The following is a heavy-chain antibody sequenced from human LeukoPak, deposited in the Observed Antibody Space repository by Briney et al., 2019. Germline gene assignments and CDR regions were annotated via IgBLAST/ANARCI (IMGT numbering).Heavy chain of an antibody. CDR1: GYTFTDYY. V-gene: IGHV1-69-2*01. CDR3: GTAPYYYGSGSYYSFRFDY. D-gene: IGHD3-10*01. Sequence: ASVKISCKVSGYTFTDYYMHWVQQAPGKGLEWMGLVDTEDGETIYAEKFHGRVTITADTSTDNAYIQMSSLRSKDTAVYYFGTAPYYYGSGSYYSFRFDYWGQGTLVTVSS. J-gene: IGHJ4*02. CDR2: VDTEDGET.